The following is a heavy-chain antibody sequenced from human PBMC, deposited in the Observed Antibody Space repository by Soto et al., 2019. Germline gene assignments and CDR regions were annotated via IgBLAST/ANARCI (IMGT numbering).Heavy chain of an antibody. CDR1: GYTFTNYG. Sequence: QVQLVQSGAEVKKPGASVKVSCKASGYTFTNYGISWVRQAPGQGLEWMGWISAYNDNPNYAQKLQGRVTMTTDTSTSTGYMELRSLRSDDTAVYYCAISSGSGYYALSYWGQGTLVTVSS. CDR3: AISSGSGYYALSY. CDR2: ISAYNDNP. V-gene: IGHV1-18*01. D-gene: IGHD3-22*01. J-gene: IGHJ4*02.